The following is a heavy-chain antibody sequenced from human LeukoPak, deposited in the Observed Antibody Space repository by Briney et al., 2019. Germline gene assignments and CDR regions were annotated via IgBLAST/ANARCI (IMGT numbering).Heavy chain of an antibody. V-gene: IGHV3-7*03. Sequence: GGSLRLSCAASGFTFTTYSMSWVRQAPGKGLEWVANIKKDGSDKYYVDSVMGRFTISRDNAKNSLYLQMNTLRAEDMAVYYCARDPYNWNDGGYGMDVWGKGTTVTVYS. CDR2: IKKDGSDK. CDR3: ARDPYNWNDGGYGMDV. CDR1: GFTFTTYS. J-gene: IGHJ6*04. D-gene: IGHD1-1*01.